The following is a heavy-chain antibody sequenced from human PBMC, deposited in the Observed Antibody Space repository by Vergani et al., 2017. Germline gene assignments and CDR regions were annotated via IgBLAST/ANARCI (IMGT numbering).Heavy chain of an antibody. D-gene: IGHD3-22*01. V-gene: IGHV4-31*03. CDR3: ARLYYSDSSGWSLDY. Sequence: QVQVRASGPGLVKPSQTLSLTCTVSGGSISSVGYYLSWIRQHPGNGLEWIGYIYYSGSTYYNPSLKSRVTISVDTSKNQFSLKPSSVTPADTAVYYWARLYYSDSSGWSLDYWGQGTLVTVSS. J-gene: IGHJ4*02. CDR2: IYYSGST. CDR1: GGSISSVGYY.